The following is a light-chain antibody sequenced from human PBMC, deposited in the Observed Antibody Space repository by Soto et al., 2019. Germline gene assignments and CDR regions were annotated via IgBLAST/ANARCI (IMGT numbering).Light chain of an antibody. V-gene: IGKV3-20*01. CDR1: QSVSSSY. CDR2: GAS. Sequence: EIVLTQSPGTLSLSPGERATLSCRASQSVSSSYLAWYQQKPGQAPRLLIYGASSRATGIPDRFSGSESGTDFTLTISRLEPEDFAVYYCQQYGSSPWTFGQGNKVEIK. CDR3: QQYGSSPWT. J-gene: IGKJ1*01.